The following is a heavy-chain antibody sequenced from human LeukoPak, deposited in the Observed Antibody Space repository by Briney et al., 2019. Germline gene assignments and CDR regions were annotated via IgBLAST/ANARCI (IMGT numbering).Heavy chain of an antibody. D-gene: IGHD1-26*01. V-gene: IGHV4-38-2*02. CDR3: ARAGGAYDY. CDR2: VYHSGTT. CDR1: GYSISSGYY. Sequence: SETLSLTCIVSGYSISSGYYWGWIRQPPGKGLEWIGSVYHSGTTNYNPSLKSRVTISVDTSKNQFSLKLSSVTAADTAVYYCARAGGAYDYWGQGTLVTVSS. J-gene: IGHJ4*02.